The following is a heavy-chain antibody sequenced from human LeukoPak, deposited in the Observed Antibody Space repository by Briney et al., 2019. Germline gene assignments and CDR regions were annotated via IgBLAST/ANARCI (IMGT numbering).Heavy chain of an antibody. CDR3: ARDRTVTDNAYYYYMDV. J-gene: IGHJ6*03. Sequence: PGGSLRLSCAASGFTFSSYWMSWVRQAPGKGLEWVANIKQDGSEKYYVDSVKGRFTISRDNAKNSLYLQMNSLRAEDTAVYYCARDRTVTDNAYYYYMDVWGKGTTVTVSS. D-gene: IGHD4-17*01. CDR2: IKQDGSEK. V-gene: IGHV3-7*01. CDR1: GFTFSSYW.